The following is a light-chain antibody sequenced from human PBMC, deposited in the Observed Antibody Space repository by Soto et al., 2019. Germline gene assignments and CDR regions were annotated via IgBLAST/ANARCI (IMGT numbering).Light chain of an antibody. V-gene: IGLV1-40*01. CDR1: SSSIGAGYD. CDR2: GNS. Sequence: QSVLTQPPSGSGAPGQRVTISCTGSSSSIGAGYDVHWYQQRPGTAPKLLIFGNSNRPSGVPDRFSGSKSGTSASLTITGLQAEDEGDYYCQSYDSTLSDRYVFGSGTKLTVL. CDR3: QSYDSTLSDRYV. J-gene: IGLJ1*01.